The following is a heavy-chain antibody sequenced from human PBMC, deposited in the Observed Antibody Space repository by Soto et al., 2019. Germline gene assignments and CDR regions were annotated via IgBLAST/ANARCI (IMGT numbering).Heavy chain of an antibody. J-gene: IGHJ4*02. CDR1: GFTFSSYA. CDR3: AKPIVVVPAASEY. CDR2: ISGSGGST. D-gene: IGHD2-2*01. V-gene: IGHV3-23*01. Sequence: PGGSLRLSCAASGFTFSSYAMSWVRQAPGKGLEWVSAISGSGGSTYYADSVKGRFTISRDNSENTLYLQMNSLRAEDTAVYYCAKPIVVVPAASEYWGQGTLVTVSS.